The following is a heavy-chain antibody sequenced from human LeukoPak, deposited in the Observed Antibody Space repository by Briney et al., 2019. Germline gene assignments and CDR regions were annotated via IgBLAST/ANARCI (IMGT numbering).Heavy chain of an antibody. CDR2: FDPEDDET. CDR1: GYTFTGYY. Sequence: ASVKVSCKASGYTFTGYYMHWVRQTPGKGLEWMGGFDPEDDETMYAQKFEGRVTMTEDTSTDTAYMELSSLRSEDTAVYYCTTSRISMVGGFPSAEDFQYWGQGTLVTVSS. D-gene: IGHD3-10*01. J-gene: IGHJ1*01. V-gene: IGHV1-24*01. CDR3: TTSRISMVGGFPSAEDFQY.